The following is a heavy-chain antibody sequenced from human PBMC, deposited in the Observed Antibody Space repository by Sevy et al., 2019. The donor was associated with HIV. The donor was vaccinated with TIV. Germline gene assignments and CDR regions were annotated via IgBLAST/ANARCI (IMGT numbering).Heavy chain of an antibody. CDR1: GFTFSGSA. J-gene: IGHJ3*02. CDR3: TRLIYPDDAFDI. CDR2: IKKIGDSYAT. V-gene: IGHV3-73*01. Sequence: GGSLRLSCAASGFTFSGSALHWVRQASGKGLEWVGRIKKIGDSYATAFAASLEGRFTISRDDLKNTVHLQMNSLKIEDTAVYYCTRLIYPDDAFDIWGQGTMVTVSS.